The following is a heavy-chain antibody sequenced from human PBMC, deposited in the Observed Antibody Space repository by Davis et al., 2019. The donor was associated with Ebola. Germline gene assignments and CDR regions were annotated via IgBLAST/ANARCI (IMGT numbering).Heavy chain of an antibody. V-gene: IGHV3-33*01. J-gene: IGHJ4*02. Sequence: GGSLRLSCAASGFTFSSYGMHWVRQAPGKGLEWVAAICYDGSNKYYADSVKGRFTISRDNSKNTLYLQMNSLRAEDTAVYYCARGGGYSSGWDDYWGQGTLVTVSS. CDR2: ICYDGSNK. CDR1: GFTFSSYG. D-gene: IGHD6-19*01. CDR3: ARGGGYSSGWDDY.